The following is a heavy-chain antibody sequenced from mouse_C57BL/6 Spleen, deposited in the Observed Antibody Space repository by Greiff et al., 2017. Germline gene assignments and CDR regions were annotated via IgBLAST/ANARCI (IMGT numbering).Heavy chain of an antibody. Sequence: QVQLQQSGAELVRPGASVTLSCKASGYTFTDYEMHWVKQTPVHGLEWIGAIDPETGSTAYNQKFKGKAILTADKSSSTAYMELRSLTSEDSAVYYCTRPYYYGTLFYYAMDYWGQGTSVTVSS. J-gene: IGHJ4*01. CDR2: IDPETGST. V-gene: IGHV1-15*01. CDR3: TRPYYYGTLFYYAMDY. D-gene: IGHD1-1*01. CDR1: GYTFTDYE.